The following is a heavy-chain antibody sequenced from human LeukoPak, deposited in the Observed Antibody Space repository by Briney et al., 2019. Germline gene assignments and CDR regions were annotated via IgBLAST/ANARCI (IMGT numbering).Heavy chain of an antibody. D-gene: IGHD6-13*01. CDR2: IYHSGST. CDR3: AREKPHSSTWHTPFDY. Sequence: NASGTLSLTCTVSGGSFSSSNWWSWVRQSPGKGLEWIGKIYHSGSTNYNPSLKSRVTFSLDKSKNQSSLKLTSVTAADTAVYYCAREKPHSSTWHTPFDYWGQGMLVTVSS. J-gene: IGHJ4*02. V-gene: IGHV4-4*02. CDR1: GGSFSSSNW.